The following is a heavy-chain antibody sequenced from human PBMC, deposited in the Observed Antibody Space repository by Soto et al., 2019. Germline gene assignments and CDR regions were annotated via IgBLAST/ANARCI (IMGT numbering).Heavy chain of an antibody. J-gene: IGHJ6*02. CDR2: IIPISGTA. Sequence: QVQLVQSGAEVKKPGSSVKVSCKASGGTFSSYAISWVRQAPGQGLEWTGGIIPISGTANYAQKFQGRVTITADESTSTAYMERSSRRSEDTAVYYCARSQGSSTSLEIYYYYYYGMDVWGQGTTVTVSS. V-gene: IGHV1-69*01. D-gene: IGHD2-2*01. CDR1: GGTFSSYA. CDR3: ARSQGSSTSLEIYYYYYYGMDV.